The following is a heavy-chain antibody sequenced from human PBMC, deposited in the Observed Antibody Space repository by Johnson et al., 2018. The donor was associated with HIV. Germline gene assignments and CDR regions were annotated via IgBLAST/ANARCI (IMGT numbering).Heavy chain of an antibody. D-gene: IGHD6-6*01. Sequence: VQLVESGGGVVQPGGSLRLSCTASGFTFDDYAMHWVRLAPGKGLEWVYGISWNSGSIAYADSVKGRFTTSRDNAKNSLYLQMNSLRAEDTALYYCARERGSFEYSSSFAFDIWGQGT. CDR3: ARERGSFEYSSSFAFDI. J-gene: IGHJ3*02. V-gene: IGHV3-9*01. CDR1: GFTFDDYA. CDR2: ISWNSGSI.